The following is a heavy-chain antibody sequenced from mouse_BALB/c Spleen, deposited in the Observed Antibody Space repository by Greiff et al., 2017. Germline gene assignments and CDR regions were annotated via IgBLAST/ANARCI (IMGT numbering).Heavy chain of an antibody. CDR1: GFSLSRYS. Sequence: VQLQQSGPGLVAPSQSLSITCTVSGFSLSRYSVHWVRQPPGKGLEWLGMIWGGGSTDYNSALKSRLSIIKDNSKSQVFLKMNSLQTDDTAMYYCAREGRLLRLRAWFAYWGQGTLVTVSA. D-gene: IGHD1-2*01. J-gene: IGHJ3*01. CDR2: IWGGGST. V-gene: IGHV2-6-4*01. CDR3: AREGRLLRLRAWFAY.